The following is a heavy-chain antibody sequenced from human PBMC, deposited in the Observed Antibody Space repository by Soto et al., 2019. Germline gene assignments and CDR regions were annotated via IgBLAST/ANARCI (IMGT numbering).Heavy chain of an antibody. CDR2: IKSKTDGGTA. Sequence: EVQLVESGGGLVKPGGSLRLSCAVSGVTLSNVWMNWVRQAPGKGPEWVARIKSKTDGGTADYAAPVKGRFTISRDDSENTLYLQMNSLKTEDTAVYYCSHGYYQYFNSWGQGTLVTVSS. CDR3: SHGYYQYFNS. CDR1: GVTLSNVW. J-gene: IGHJ4*02. D-gene: IGHD5-18*01. V-gene: IGHV3-15*07.